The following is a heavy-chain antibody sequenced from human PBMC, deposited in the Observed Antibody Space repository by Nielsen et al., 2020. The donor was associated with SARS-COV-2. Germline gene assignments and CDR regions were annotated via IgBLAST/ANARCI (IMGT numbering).Heavy chain of an antibody. CDR3: ASELVPGYYGMDV. CDR2: IWYDGSNK. J-gene: IGHJ6*02. V-gene: IGHV3-33*01. CDR1: GFTFNSYG. D-gene: IGHD6-13*01. Sequence: GGSLRLSCAASGFTFNSYGMHWVRQAPGKGLEWVAVIWYDGSNKYYADSVKGRFTISRDNSKNTLYLQMNSLRAEDTAVYYCASELVPGYYGMDVWGQGTTVTVSS.